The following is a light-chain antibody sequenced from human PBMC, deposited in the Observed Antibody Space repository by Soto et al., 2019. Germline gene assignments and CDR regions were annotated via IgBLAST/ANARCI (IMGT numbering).Light chain of an antibody. J-gene: IGLJ2*01. CDR3: ISYAGSNTVL. V-gene: IGLV2-8*01. CDR1: SSDVGGYLY. CDR2: EVT. Sequence: QSALTQPPSASGSPGQSVTISCTGTSSDVGGYLYVSWYQQHPGKAPKLMIFEVTKRPSGVPDRFSGSKSGNTASLTVSGLQAEDEANSYCISYAGSNTVLFGGGTKLTVL.